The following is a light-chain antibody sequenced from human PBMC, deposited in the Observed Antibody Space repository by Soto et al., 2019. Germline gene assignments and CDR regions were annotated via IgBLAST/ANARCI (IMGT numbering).Light chain of an antibody. CDR3: QQYDNWPSWT. CDR2: GAS. Sequence: EIVMTQSPATLSVSPGERATLSCRASQSVSNNLAWYQQKPGQAPRLLIYGASTRATDIPARFSASGSGTEFTLTISSLQSEDFAVYYCQQYDNWPSWTFGQGTKVEI. CDR1: QSVSNN. J-gene: IGKJ1*01. V-gene: IGKV3-15*01.